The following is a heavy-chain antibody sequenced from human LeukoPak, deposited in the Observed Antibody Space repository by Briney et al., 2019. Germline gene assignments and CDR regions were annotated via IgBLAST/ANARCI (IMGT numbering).Heavy chain of an antibody. Sequence: GASVKVSCKASGYTFTGYYMHWVRRAPGQGLEWMGWINPNSGGTNYAQKFQGRVTMTRDTSISTAYMELSRLRSDDTAVYYCARDGRIAARRGNNWFDPWGQGTLVTVSS. CDR3: ARDGRIAARRGNNWFDP. CDR1: GYTFTGYY. V-gene: IGHV1-2*02. D-gene: IGHD6-6*01. J-gene: IGHJ5*02. CDR2: INPNSGGT.